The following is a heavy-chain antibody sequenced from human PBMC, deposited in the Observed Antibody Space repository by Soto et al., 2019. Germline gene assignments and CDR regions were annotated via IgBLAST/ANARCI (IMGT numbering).Heavy chain of an antibody. CDR3: ARVSSPRTFDY. J-gene: IGHJ4*02. CDR2: IYYSGST. CDR1: GGSISSGGYY. Sequence: TSETLSLTCTVSGGSISSGGYYWSWVRQHPGKGLEWIGYIYYSGSTYYNPSLKSRVTISVDTSKNQFSLKLSSVTAADTAVYYCARVSSPRTFDYWGQGTLVTVSS. V-gene: IGHV4-31*03.